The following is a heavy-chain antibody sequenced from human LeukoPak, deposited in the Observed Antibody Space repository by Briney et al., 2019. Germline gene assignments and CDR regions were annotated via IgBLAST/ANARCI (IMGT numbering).Heavy chain of an antibody. J-gene: IGHJ6*02. CDR2: ISGSGATT. D-gene: IGHD3-10*01. CDR1: RFTFSSYA. CDR3: AKDIWSDYYYYYGMDV. Sequence: GGSLRLSCAASRFTFSSYAMTWVRQPPGKGLEWVAAISGSGATTYYADFAKGRFSISRDNSENTLHLQMYSLGAEDTAVYYCAKDIWSDYYYYYGMDVWGQGTTVTVSS. V-gene: IGHV3-23*01.